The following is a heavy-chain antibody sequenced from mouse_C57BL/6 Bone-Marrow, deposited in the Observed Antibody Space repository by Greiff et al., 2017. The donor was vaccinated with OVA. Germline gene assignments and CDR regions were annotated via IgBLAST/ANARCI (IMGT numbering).Heavy chain of an antibody. V-gene: IGHV1-82*01. CDR1: GYAFSSSW. CDR2: IYPGDGDT. CDR3: ARPLSYEGYYVSYAMGY. Sequence: QVQLKQSGPELVKPGASVKISCKASGYAFSSSWMNWVKQRPGKGLEWIGRIYPGDGDTNYNGKFKGKATLTADKSSSTAYMQLSRLTSEDSAVYVCARPLSYEGYYVSYAMGYWGQGTSVTVSS. D-gene: IGHD2-3*01. J-gene: IGHJ4*01.